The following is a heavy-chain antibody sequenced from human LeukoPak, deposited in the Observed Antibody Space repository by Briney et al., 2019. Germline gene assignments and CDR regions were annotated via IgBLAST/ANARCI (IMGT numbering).Heavy chain of an antibody. Sequence: GGSLRLPCAASGFIFSTYPMHWVRQAPGKGLEWVAVISYDGSIKYQADSVRGRFTISRDNSKNTLYLQMNSLRAEDTAVYYCARVSYCGGDCYNHFDYWGQGTLVTVSS. J-gene: IGHJ4*02. D-gene: IGHD2-21*02. CDR3: ARVSYCGGDCYNHFDY. V-gene: IGHV3-30-3*01. CDR1: GFIFSTYP. CDR2: ISYDGSIK.